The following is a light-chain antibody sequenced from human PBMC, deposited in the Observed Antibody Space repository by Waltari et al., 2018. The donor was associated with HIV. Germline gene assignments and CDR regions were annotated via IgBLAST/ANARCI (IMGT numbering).Light chain of an antibody. J-gene: IGLJ3*02. Sequence: QSVLTQPPSATGTPGQRVTISCSGSSSNIGTNYVHWYQQLPGTTPKLLIYRKKQRPSGVPDRFSASKSGTSASLAIRGLRSEDEGDYYCAAWDDSLGGRGLFGGGTRLTVL. CDR3: AAWDDSLGGRGL. CDR2: RKK. CDR1: SSNIGTNY. V-gene: IGLV1-47*01.